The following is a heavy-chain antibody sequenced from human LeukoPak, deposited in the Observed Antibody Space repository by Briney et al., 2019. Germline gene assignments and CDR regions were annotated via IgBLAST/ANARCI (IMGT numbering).Heavy chain of an antibody. CDR2: ISGSGGST. Sequence: PGGSLRLSCAASGFTFSSYAMSWVRQAPGKGLEWVSAISGSGGSTYYADSVKGRFTISRDNSKNTLYLQMNGLRAEDTAVYYCAKFLTYCSGGSCYVGYFDYWGQGTLVTVSS. J-gene: IGHJ4*02. CDR3: AKFLTYCSGGSCYVGYFDY. V-gene: IGHV3-23*01. D-gene: IGHD2-15*01. CDR1: GFTFSSYA.